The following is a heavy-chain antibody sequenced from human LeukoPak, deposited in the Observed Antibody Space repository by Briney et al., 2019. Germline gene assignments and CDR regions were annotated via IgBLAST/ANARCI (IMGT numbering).Heavy chain of an antibody. J-gene: IGHJ3*02. CDR1: GFTVSSNY. Sequence: GGSLRLSCAASGFTVSSNYMDWVRQAPGKGLEWVSSLYSGGTTYYADSVQGRFIISRDKSKNTLYLQMNSLRAEDTAVYYCARAIDYDSSGYYYVRYAFDIGGQGTMATVSS. CDR2: LYSGGTT. CDR3: ARAIDYDSSGYYYVRYAFDI. V-gene: IGHV3-53*01. D-gene: IGHD3-22*01.